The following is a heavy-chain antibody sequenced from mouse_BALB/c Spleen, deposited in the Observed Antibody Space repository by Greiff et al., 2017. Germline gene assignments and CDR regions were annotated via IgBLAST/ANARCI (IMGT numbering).Heavy chain of an antibody. Sequence: VQLQQSGAELVKPGASVKLSCKASGYTFTSYYMYWVKQRPGQGLEWIGEINPCNGGTNFNEKFKRKATLTVDKSSSTAYMQLSSLTSEDSAVYYCTRPSYGNYEGWYFDVWGAGATVTVAS. J-gene: IGHJ1*01. D-gene: IGHD2-10*01. CDR3: TRPSYGNYEGWYFDV. CDR2: INPCNGGT. CDR1: GYTFTSYY. V-gene: IGHV1S81*02.